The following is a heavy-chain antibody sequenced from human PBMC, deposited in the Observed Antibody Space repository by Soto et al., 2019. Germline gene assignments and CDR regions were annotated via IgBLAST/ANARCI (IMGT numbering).Heavy chain of an antibody. CDR2: MNPNSGNT. V-gene: IGHV1-8*01. Sequence: QVQLVQSGAEVKKSGASVKVYCKASGYSFTSYDINWVRQATGQGLEWMGWMNPNSGNTGYAQKFQDRVTMTRDTALLTAYLAPSSVRSEDTAVHYCARTPYQYVSSGYVFGMDVWGQGTTVSVSS. CDR1: GYSFTSYD. CDR3: ARTPYQYVSSGYVFGMDV. D-gene: IGHD3-22*01. J-gene: IGHJ6*02.